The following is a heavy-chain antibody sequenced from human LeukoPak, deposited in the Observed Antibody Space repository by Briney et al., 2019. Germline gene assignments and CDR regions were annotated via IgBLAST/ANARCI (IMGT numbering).Heavy chain of an antibody. J-gene: IGHJ4*02. CDR2: IYTSGST. D-gene: IGHD3-10*01. CDR1: GGSISSYY. Sequence: PSETLSLTCTVSGGSISSYYWSWIRQPPGKGLEWIGYIYTSGSTNYNPSLKSRVTISVDTSKNQFSLKLSSVTAADTAVYYCAGLTSTDYYGNFDYWGQGTLVTVSS. V-gene: IGHV4-4*09. CDR3: AGLTSTDYYGNFDY.